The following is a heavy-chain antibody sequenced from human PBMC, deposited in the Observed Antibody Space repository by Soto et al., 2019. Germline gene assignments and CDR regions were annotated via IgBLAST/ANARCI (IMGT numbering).Heavy chain of an antibody. CDR2: ISAYNGNT. J-gene: IGHJ5*02. V-gene: IGHV1-18*04. Sequence: ASVKVSCKASGYTFTSYGISWVRQAPGQGLEWMGWISAYNGNTNYAQKLQGRVTMTTDTSTSTAYMELRSLRSDDTAVYYCARDAGVYSSSWYDDWGQGTLVTVSS. D-gene: IGHD6-13*01. CDR3: ARDAGVYSSSWYDD. CDR1: GYTFTSYG.